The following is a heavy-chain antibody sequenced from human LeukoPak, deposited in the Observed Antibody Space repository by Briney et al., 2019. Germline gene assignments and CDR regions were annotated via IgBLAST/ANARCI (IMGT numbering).Heavy chain of an antibody. CDR1: GFTFSSYS. CDR3: AKDLDYYDSSGYYGSDY. J-gene: IGHJ4*02. CDR2: ISGSGGST. D-gene: IGHD3-22*01. V-gene: IGHV3-23*01. Sequence: GGSLRLSCAASGFTFSSYSMSWVRQAPWKGLEWVSAISGSGGSTYYADSVKGRFTISRDKSKNTLYLQMNSLRAEDTAVYYCAKDLDYYDSSGYYGSDYWGQGTLVTVSS.